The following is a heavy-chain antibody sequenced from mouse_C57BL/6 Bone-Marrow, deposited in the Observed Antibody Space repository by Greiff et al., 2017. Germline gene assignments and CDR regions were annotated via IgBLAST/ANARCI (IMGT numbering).Heavy chain of an antibody. J-gene: IGHJ2*01. CDR1: GFNIKDDY. CDR2: IDPENGDT. D-gene: IGHD1-1*01. V-gene: IGHV14-4*01. CDR3: TTSITTVVAPYYFDY. Sequence: VQLQQSGAELVRPGASVKLSCTASGFNIKDDYMHWVKQRPEQGLEWIGWIDPENGDTEYASKFQGKATITADTSSNTAYLQLSSLTSEDTAVYYGTTSITTVVAPYYFDYWGQGTMLTVSS.